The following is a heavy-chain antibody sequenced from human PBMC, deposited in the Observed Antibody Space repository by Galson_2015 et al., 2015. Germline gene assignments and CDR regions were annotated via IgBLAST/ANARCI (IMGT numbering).Heavy chain of an antibody. D-gene: IGHD6-19*01. J-gene: IGHJ4*02. CDR3: AAGIGWLPDC. Sequence: SLRLSCAASGFTFRNYSIHWVRQAPGKGLEWVAAVTLDGREKFYADSVRGRFTISRDNSANLIYPQMDGLRAGDSAVYYCAAGIGWLPDCWGLRARVTVSS. CDR2: VTLDGREK. V-gene: IGHV3-30*01. CDR1: GFTFRNYS.